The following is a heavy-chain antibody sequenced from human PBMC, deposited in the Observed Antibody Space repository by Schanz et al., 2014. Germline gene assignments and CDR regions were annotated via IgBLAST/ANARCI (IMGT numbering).Heavy chain of an antibody. D-gene: IGHD6-13*01. CDR2: ISAQTGDT. CDR1: GGTFSTYP. Sequence: QVQLVQSGAEVKKPGSSMKVSCKASGGTFSTYPINWLRQAPGQGLEWIGWISAQTGDTRYAQKMQGRVTMTRDTSISTAYMELNRLRSDDTAVYYCARSGSSNWYFFDYWGQGTLVTVSS. V-gene: IGHV1-2*02. CDR3: ARSGSSNWYFFDY. J-gene: IGHJ4*02.